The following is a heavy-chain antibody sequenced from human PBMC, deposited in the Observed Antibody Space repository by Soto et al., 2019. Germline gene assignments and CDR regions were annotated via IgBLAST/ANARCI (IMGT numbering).Heavy chain of an antibody. D-gene: IGHD3-10*02. Sequence: PGGSLRLSCAASGFSFSSYGMHWVRQAPGKGLEWVAVISYDGSNKYYADSVKGRFTISRDNSKNTLYLQMNSLRAEDTAVYYCAKDLLGSGSQSPDVMDVWGQGTTVTVSS. CDR3: AKDLLGSGSQSPDVMDV. J-gene: IGHJ6*02. CDR2: ISYDGSNK. CDR1: GFSFSSYG. V-gene: IGHV3-30*18.